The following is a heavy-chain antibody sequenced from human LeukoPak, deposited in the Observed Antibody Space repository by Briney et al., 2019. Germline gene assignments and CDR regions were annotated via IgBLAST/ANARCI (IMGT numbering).Heavy chain of an antibody. V-gene: IGHV3-33*01. CDR1: GFTFSNYG. CDR3: ARGGPDSSDYSSLFDY. D-gene: IGHD3-22*01. J-gene: IGHJ4*02. CDR2: IWYDGSNE. Sequence: GGSLRLSCAASGFTFSNYGMHWVRQAPGKGLEWVAVIWYDGSNEYYADSVKGRFTISRDNSKNTLYLQMNSLRAEDTAVYYCARGGPDSSDYSSLFDYWGRGILVTVSS.